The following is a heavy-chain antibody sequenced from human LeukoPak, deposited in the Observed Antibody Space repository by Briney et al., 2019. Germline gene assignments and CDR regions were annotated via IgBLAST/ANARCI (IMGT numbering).Heavy chain of an antibody. J-gene: IGHJ3*02. CDR3: ARMAGYCSGGSYCSFAFDI. CDR1: GFTFSNYN. D-gene: IGHD2-15*01. V-gene: IGHV3-21*01. Sequence: GGSVRLSCAASGFTFSNYNMNWARQAPGKGLEWVSSISSSSSYIYYADSVKGRFTISRDNAKTSLSLQMNSLRAEDTAVYYCARMAGYCSGGSYCSFAFDIWGEGTVVTVSS. CDR2: ISSSSSYI.